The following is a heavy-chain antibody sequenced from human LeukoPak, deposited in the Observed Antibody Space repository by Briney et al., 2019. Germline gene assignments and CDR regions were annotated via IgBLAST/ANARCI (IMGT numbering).Heavy chain of an antibody. Sequence: GASVKVSCKVSAYLLTKISMHWVRQAPGKGLEWMGGFDPGDGERIYAQKFQDRVTMTEDTSTDTAYMELSSLRSEDTAVYYCATETVGYFDFWGQGTLVTVSS. CDR3: ATETVGYFDF. J-gene: IGHJ4*02. CDR1: AYLLTKIS. V-gene: IGHV1-24*01. CDR2: FDPGDGER. D-gene: IGHD4-23*01.